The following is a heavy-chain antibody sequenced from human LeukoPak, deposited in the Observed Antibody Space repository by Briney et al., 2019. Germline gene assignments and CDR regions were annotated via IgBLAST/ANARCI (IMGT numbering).Heavy chain of an antibody. J-gene: IGHJ4*02. CDR2: VYYTGST. Sequence: SETLSLTCTVSGGYISSYHWSWIRQPPGEGLEWIGYVYYTGSTNYNPSLKSRVSISVDTSKNQFSLKLRSVSAADTAVYYCAREKHDIVVVVAATLFDYWGQGTLVTVSS. CDR1: GGYISSYH. V-gene: IGHV4-59*01. D-gene: IGHD2-15*01. CDR3: AREKHDIVVVVAATLFDY.